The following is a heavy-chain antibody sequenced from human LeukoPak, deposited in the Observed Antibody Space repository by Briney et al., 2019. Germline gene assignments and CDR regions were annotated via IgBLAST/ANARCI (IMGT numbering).Heavy chain of an antibody. D-gene: IGHD5/OR15-5a*01. CDR1: GYTFTGYY. CDR2: ISGYNGNT. Sequence: ASVKVSCKASGYTFTGYYMHWVRQAPGQGLEWMGWISGYNGNTNYAQKFQGRVTMTTDTSTTTANMELRSLTSDDTAVYYCARDIVSAMAVYDAFDVWGQGTMVTVSS. V-gene: IGHV1-18*04. CDR3: ARDIVSAMAVYDAFDV. J-gene: IGHJ3*01.